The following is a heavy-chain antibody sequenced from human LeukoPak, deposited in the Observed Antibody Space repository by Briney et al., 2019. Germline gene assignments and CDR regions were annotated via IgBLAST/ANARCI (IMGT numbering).Heavy chain of an antibody. D-gene: IGHD6-19*01. CDR1: GFTSSNYA. J-gene: IGHJ6*03. V-gene: IGHV3-64*01. CDR2: ISSNGDRT. Sequence: GGSLRLSCAASGFTSSNYAIHWVRQAPGKGLEYVSGISSNGDRTYYANSVKGRFTISRDNSKNTLYLQMHSLRAEDTAVYYCVKDRDTSGWYVGDYMDVWGKGTTVTVSS. CDR3: VKDRDTSGWYVGDYMDV.